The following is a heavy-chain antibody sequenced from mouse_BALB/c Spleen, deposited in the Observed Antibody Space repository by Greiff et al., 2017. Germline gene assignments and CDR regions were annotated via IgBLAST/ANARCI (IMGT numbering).Heavy chain of an antibody. V-gene: IGHV1-54*01. Sequence: VQRVESGAELVRPGTSVKVSCKASGYAFTNYLIEWVKQRPGQGLEWIGVINPGSGGTNYNEKFKGKATLTADKSSSTAYMQLSSLTSDDSAVYFCARSTMITTGFAYWGQGTLVTVSA. CDR2: INPGSGGT. J-gene: IGHJ3*01. D-gene: IGHD2-4*01. CDR3: ARSTMITTGFAY. CDR1: GYAFTNYL.